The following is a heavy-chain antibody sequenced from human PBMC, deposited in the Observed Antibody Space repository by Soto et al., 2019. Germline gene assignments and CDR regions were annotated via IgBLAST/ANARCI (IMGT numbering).Heavy chain of an antibody. V-gene: IGHV3-30-3*01. CDR1: GFTFSTYS. D-gene: IGHD4-4*01. CDR3: ARDPGASNYAHWGFDP. Sequence: PGGSLRLSCAASGFTFSTYSMHWVRQAPGEGLEWVAAISNDGNNKYYADSVKGRFTISRDNSKKILFLQMNSLRTEDTAVFYCARDPGASNYAHWGFDPWGQGTLVTVSS. CDR2: ISNDGNNK. J-gene: IGHJ5*02.